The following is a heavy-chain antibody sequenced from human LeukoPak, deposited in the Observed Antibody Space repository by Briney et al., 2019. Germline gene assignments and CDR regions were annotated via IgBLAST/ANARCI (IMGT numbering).Heavy chain of an antibody. CDR3: AKDSGKSAGIAVSRAPQDY. CDR2: ISSDGSNK. Sequence: GGSLRLSCAASGFTFSNYGLHWVRQAPGKGLEWVALISSDGSNKYFADSVKGRFTISRDNSKNTLYLQMNSLRTEDTAVYYCAKDSGKSAGIAVSRAPQDYWGQGTLVTVSS. CDR1: GFTFSNYG. J-gene: IGHJ4*02. V-gene: IGHV3-30*18. D-gene: IGHD6-19*01.